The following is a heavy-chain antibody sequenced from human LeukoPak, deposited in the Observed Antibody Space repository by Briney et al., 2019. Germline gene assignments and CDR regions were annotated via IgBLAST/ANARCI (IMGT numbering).Heavy chain of an antibody. Sequence: PEGSLRLSCAASGFTFSSYAMHRVRQAPGKGLEWVAVISYDGSNKYYADSVKGRFTISRDNSKNTLYLQMNSLRAEDTAVYYCAKDRFLEWLNDYWGQGTLVTVSS. J-gene: IGHJ4*02. CDR3: AKDRFLEWLNDY. CDR1: GFTFSSYA. D-gene: IGHD3-3*01. V-gene: IGHV3-30-3*01. CDR2: ISYDGSNK.